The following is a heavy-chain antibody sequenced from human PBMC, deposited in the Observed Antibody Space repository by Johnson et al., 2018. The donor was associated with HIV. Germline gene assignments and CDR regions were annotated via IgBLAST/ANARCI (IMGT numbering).Heavy chain of an antibody. V-gene: IGHV3-9*01. CDR3: AKGFFELDDAFDI. CDR1: GFTFDDYA. J-gene: IGHJ3*02. D-gene: IGHD3/OR15-3a*01. Sequence: VQLVESGGGLVQPGRSLRLSCAASGFTFDDYAMHWVRQAPGKGLEWVSGISWNSGSIGYADSVKGRFTISRDNAKNTLYLQMNSLRAEDTAVYYCAKGFFELDDAFDIWGQGTMVTVSS. CDR2: ISWNSGSI.